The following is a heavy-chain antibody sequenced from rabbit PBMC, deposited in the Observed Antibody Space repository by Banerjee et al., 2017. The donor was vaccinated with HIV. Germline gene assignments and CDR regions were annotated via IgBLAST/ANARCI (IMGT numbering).Heavy chain of an antibody. CDR2: IYGDKGRP. Sequence: QLKETGGGLVQPGGSLTLSCKASGFDLTTYYMNWVRQAPGKGLEWIGSIYGDKGRPYYASWVSGRFTISSDNAQNTVFLQMTSLTAADTATYFCARGLVAGVLDLWGPGTLVTVS. D-gene: IGHD3-3*01. V-gene: IGHV1S7*01. CDR3: ARGLVAGVLDL. CDR1: GFDLTTYY. J-gene: IGHJ6*01.